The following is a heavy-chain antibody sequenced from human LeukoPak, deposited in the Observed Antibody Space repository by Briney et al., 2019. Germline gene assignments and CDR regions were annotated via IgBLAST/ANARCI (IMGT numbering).Heavy chain of an antibody. J-gene: IGHJ4*02. CDR2: MYPNSGNT. D-gene: IGHD3-9*01. CDR1: GYTFTSYD. V-gene: IGHV1-8*01. Sequence: ASVKVSCKASGYTFTSYDINWVRQATGQGLEWMGWMYPNSGNTGYAQKFQGRVTMTRNTSISTAYMELSSLRSEDMAVYYCARGLYDILTGYADYWGQGTLVTVSS. CDR3: ARGLYDILTGYADY.